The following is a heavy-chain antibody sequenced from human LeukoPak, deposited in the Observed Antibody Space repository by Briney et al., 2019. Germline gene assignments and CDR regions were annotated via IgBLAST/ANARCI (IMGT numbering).Heavy chain of an antibody. Sequence: GGSLRLSCAASGFTFSSYAMSWVRQAPGKGLEWVSAISGSGGSTYYADSVKGRFTISRDNSKNTLYLQMNSLRAEDTAVYYCAKVTPPTAAAVYYYMDVWGKGTTVTVSS. CDR2: ISGSGGST. CDR1: GFTFSSYA. V-gene: IGHV3-23*01. J-gene: IGHJ6*03. D-gene: IGHD2-2*01. CDR3: AKVTPPTAAAVYYYMDV.